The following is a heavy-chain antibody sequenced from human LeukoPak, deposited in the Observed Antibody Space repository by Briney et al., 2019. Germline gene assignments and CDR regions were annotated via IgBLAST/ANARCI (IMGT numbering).Heavy chain of an antibody. D-gene: IGHD2-2*01. V-gene: IGHV3-74*01. CDR3: ARGSSTSGSL. CDR1: GFTVSSNY. Sequence: GGSLRLSCAASGFTVSSNYMSWVRQAPGRGLVWVSRIYPDGTSTNYADSVKGRFTISRDNAKNTLYLRMNSLRAEDTAVYSCARGSSTSGSLWGRGTLVTVSS. CDR2: IYPDGTST. J-gene: IGHJ2*01.